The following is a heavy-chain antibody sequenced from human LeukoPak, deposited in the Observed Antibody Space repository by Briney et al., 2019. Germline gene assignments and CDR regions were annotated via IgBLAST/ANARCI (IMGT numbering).Heavy chain of an antibody. J-gene: IGHJ3*02. CDR2: ISGSGHDI. D-gene: IGHD3-22*01. CDR1: GFTFSDSY. V-gene: IGHV3-11*04. CDR3: ARDHHRRLYDSQARNTFDI. Sequence: PGGSLRLSCAASGFTFSDSYMTWVRQAPGKGVEWVAYISGSGHDINYSDSVKGRLTISRDNAKNSLYLQMNSLRAEDTAVYYCARDHHRRLYDSQARNTFDIWGQGTMVTVSS.